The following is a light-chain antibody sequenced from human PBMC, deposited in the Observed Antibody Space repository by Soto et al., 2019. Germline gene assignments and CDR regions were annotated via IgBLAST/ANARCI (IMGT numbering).Light chain of an antibody. J-gene: IGKJ1*01. CDR2: GAS. CDR1: QSVTNNY. CDR3: QQYGSSRT. Sequence: EIVMTQSAATLSWSPGERATLSCVASQSVTNNYLAWYQQKPGQAPRLLIYGASSRATGIPDRFSGSGSGTDFTLTISRLEPEDFAVYYCQQYGSSRTFGQGTKVDIK. V-gene: IGKV3-20*01.